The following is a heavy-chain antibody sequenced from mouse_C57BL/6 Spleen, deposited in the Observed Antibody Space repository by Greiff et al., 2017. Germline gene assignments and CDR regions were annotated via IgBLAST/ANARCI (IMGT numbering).Heavy chain of an antibody. CDR2: IRNKANGYTT. J-gene: IGHJ4*01. Sequence: EVKLMESGGGLVQPGGSLSLSCAASGFTFTDYYMSWVRQPPGKALEWLGFIRNKANGYTTEYSACVKGRLTNSRDKSQSILYLQMNAQRAEDSANYYCARYRGDYWGQGTSVTVSS. CDR1: GFTFTDYY. CDR3: ARYRGDY. V-gene: IGHV7-3*01.